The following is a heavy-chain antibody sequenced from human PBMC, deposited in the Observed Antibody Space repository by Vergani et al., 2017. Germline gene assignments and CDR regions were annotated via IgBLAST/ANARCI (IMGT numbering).Heavy chain of an antibody. J-gene: IGHJ4*02. D-gene: IGHD3-9*01. CDR2: INPNSGGT. CDR3: ARVRVEYFDWLLFFDY. CDR1: GYTFTGYY. V-gene: IGHV1-2*02. Sequence: QVQLVQSGAEVKKPGASVKVSCKASGYTFTGYYMHWVRQAPGQGLEWMGWINPNSGGTNYAQQFQGRVTMTRDPSISTAYMELSRLRSDDTAVYYCARVRVEYFDWLLFFDYWGQRTLVTVSS.